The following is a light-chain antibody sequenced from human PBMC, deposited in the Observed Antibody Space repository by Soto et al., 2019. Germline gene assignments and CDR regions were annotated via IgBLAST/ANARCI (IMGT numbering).Light chain of an antibody. J-gene: IGKJ1*01. V-gene: IGKV1-5*03. CDR1: QSISSY. CDR3: QHYSGDRAT. CDR2: EVS. Sequence: DIQITQSPSSLSACLGDIVTITCRASQSISSYLNWYQQKPGKAPNLLIYEVSTLHSGVPSRFSGSGSGTEFTLTISSLRPDDFATYYCQHYSGDRATFGQGTKVDIK.